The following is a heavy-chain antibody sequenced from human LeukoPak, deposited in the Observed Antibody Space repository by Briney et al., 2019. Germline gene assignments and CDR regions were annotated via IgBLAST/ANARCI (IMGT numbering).Heavy chain of an antibody. J-gene: IGHJ4*02. CDR1: GYSISQAYY. CDR3: ARLSGGGTYYTFDY. V-gene: IGHV4-38-2*01. CDR2: IHHSGST. D-gene: IGHD1-26*01. Sequence: SETLSLTCSVSGYSISQAYYWGWIRQPPGKGLEWIGGIHHSGSTHYNPPLKSRVTMSMDTSKNQFSLKLSSVTAAGTAVFYCARLSGGGTYYTFDYWGQGTLVTVSS.